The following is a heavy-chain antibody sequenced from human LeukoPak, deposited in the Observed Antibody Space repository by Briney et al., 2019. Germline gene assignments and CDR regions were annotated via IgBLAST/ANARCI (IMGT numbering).Heavy chain of an antibody. CDR1: GYTFSSYD. CDR2: MNPNNGNT. D-gene: IGHD2-2*01. Sequence: ASVKVSCKASGYTFSSYDINWVRQATGQGLEWRGWMNPNNGNTGYAQKFQGRVTMTTNTSISTAYMELSSLRSEDTAVYYCARNWHQEGSSVWGQGTLVTVSS. J-gene: IGHJ4*02. CDR3: ARNWHQEGSSV. V-gene: IGHV1-8*01.